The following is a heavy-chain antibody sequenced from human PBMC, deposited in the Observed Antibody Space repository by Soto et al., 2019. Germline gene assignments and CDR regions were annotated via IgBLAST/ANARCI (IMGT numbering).Heavy chain of an antibody. CDR1: GGSISSYY. Sequence: SETLSLTCTVSGGSISSYYWSWIRQPPGKGLEWIGYIYYSGSTNYNPSLKSRVSITVDTSKNQFSLNLASVTAEDTAVYYCARTSRTIFGPGNDYYVMGVWGLGTTVTVSS. CDR2: IYYSGST. CDR3: ARTSRTIFGPGNDYYVMGV. D-gene: IGHD3-3*01. V-gene: IGHV4-59*08. J-gene: IGHJ6*02.